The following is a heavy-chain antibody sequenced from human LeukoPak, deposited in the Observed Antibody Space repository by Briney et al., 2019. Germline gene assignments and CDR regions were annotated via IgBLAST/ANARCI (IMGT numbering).Heavy chain of an antibody. V-gene: IGHV4-39*07. Sequence: PSETLSLTCTVSGGSISSSSYYWGWIRQPPGKGLEWIGTIYYSGGTYYNPSLKSRVTISVDTSKNQFSLKLSSVTAAGTAVYYCARGPGLHDYWGQGTLVTVSS. CDR3: ARGPGLHDY. CDR2: IYYSGGT. CDR1: GGSISSSSYY. D-gene: IGHD5-24*01. J-gene: IGHJ4*02.